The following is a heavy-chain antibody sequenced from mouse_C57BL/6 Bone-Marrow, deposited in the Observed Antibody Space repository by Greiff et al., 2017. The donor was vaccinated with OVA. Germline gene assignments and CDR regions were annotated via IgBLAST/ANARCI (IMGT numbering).Heavy chain of an antibody. J-gene: IGHJ4*01. CDR1: GYTFTSYN. V-gene: IGHV1-12*01. Sequence: QVQLKESGAELVRPGASVKMSCKASGYTFTSYNMHWVKQTPRQGLEWIGAIYPGNGDTSYNQKFKGKATLTVDKSYSTAYMQLSSLTSEDSAVYFGARWGVTCYYAMDYWGQGTSVTVSS. CDR2: IYPGNGDT. D-gene: IGHD2-13*01. CDR3: ARWGVTCYYAMDY.